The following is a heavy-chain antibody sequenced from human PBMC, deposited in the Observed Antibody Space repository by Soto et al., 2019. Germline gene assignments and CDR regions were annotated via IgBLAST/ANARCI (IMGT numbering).Heavy chain of an antibody. CDR2: IYTSGST. V-gene: IGHV4-4*07. D-gene: IGHD3-3*01. J-gene: IGHJ3*02. CDR3: ARDPPSGYYTLHDAFDI. Sequence: SETLSLTCTVSGGSISSYYWSWIRQPAGKGLEWIGRIYTSGSTNYNPSLKSRATMSVDTSKNQFSLKLSSVTAADTAVYYCARDPPSGYYTLHDAFDIWGQGTMVTVSS. CDR1: GGSISSYY.